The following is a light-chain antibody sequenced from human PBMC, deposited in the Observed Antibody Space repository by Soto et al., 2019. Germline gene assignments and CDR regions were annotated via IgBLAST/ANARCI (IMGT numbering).Light chain of an antibody. CDR3: LQSYSTPFT. CDR2: AAS. J-gene: IGKJ3*01. Sequence: DIQMTQSPSSLSASVGDRVTITCRASQSIASYLNWYQQKPGKAPKLLIHAASTLQSEVPSRFSGSGSGTDFTLTIRSLQPEDFATYYCLQSYSTPFTFGPGTTVDFK. V-gene: IGKV1-39*01. CDR1: QSIASY.